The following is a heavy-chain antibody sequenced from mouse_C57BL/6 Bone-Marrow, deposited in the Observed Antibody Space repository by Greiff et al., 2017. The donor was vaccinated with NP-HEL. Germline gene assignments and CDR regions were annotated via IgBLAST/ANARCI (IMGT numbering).Heavy chain of an antibody. Sequence: QVQLQQSGAELVMPGASVKLSCKASGYTFTSYWMHWVKQRPGQGLEWIGEIDPSDSYTNYNQKFKGKSTLTVDKSSSTAYMQLSSLTSEDSAVYYCARPTVVATDWGQGTTLTVSS. CDR2: IDPSDSYT. J-gene: IGHJ2*01. CDR1: GYTFTSYW. D-gene: IGHD1-1*01. V-gene: IGHV1-69*01. CDR3: ARPTVVATD.